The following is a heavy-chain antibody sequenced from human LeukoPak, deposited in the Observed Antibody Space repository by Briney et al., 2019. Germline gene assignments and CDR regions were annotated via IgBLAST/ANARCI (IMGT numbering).Heavy chain of an antibody. V-gene: IGHV3-11*04. Sequence: GGSLRLSCAASGFTFSGYAMSWVRQAPGKGLEWVSYISSSGSTIYYADSVKGRFTISRDNAKNSLYLQMNSLRAEDTAVYYCARDKYYGSGSYYNPGYFDYWGQGTLVTVSS. D-gene: IGHD3-10*01. CDR3: ARDKYYGSGSYYNPGYFDY. CDR2: ISSSGSTI. CDR1: GFTFSGYA. J-gene: IGHJ4*02.